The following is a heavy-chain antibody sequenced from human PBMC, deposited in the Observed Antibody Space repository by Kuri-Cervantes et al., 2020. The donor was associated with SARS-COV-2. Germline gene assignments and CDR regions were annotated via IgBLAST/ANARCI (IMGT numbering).Heavy chain of an antibody. CDR1: GFTFSSYG. Sequence: GESLKISCAASGFTFSSYGMHWVRQAPGKGLEWVAVISYDGSNKYYADSVKGRFTISRDNSKNTLYLQMNSLRAEDTAVYYCASGYRGRGFDIWGQGTMVTVSS. CDR3: ASGYRGRGFDI. D-gene: IGHD5-18*01. J-gene: IGHJ3*02. V-gene: IGHV3-30*03. CDR2: ISYDGSNK.